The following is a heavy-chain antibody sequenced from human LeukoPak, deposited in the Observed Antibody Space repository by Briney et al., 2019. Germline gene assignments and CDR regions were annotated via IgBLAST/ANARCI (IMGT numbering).Heavy chain of an antibody. Sequence: VASVKVSCKASGYTFTSYGISWVRQAPGQGLEWMGWISAYNGNTNYAQKLQGRVTMTTDTSTSTAYMELRSLRSDDTAVHYCARGTQYYYGSSGYLQSANWFDPWGQGTLVTVSS. CDR3: ARGTQYYYGSSGYLQSANWFDP. V-gene: IGHV1-18*01. CDR2: ISAYNGNT. J-gene: IGHJ5*02. D-gene: IGHD3-22*01. CDR1: GYTFTSYG.